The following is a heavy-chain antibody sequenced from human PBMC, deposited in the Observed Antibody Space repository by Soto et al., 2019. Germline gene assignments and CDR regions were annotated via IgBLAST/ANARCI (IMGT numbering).Heavy chain of an antibody. D-gene: IGHD3-10*01. J-gene: IGHJ4*02. CDR1: GFTFCSYG. Sequence: GGSLRLSCAACGFTFCSYGMHWVRQDPGKGLEWVAVIWYDGSNKYYADSVKGRFTISRDNSKNTLYLQMNSLRAEDTAVYYCARDTSYYGSGSYYLDYWGQGTLVTVSS. CDR2: IWYDGSNK. V-gene: IGHV3-33*01. CDR3: ARDTSYYGSGSYYLDY.